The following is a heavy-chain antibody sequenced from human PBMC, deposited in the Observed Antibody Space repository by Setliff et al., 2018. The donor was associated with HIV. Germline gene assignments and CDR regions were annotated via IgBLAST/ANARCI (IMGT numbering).Heavy chain of an antibody. CDR3: ARTPRYYDYAWGSYGAPLYYFDY. D-gene: IGHD3-16*01. Sequence: SCTVSGFTFSNYCMNWVRQAPGKGLEWVSYISSSSSTIYYADSVKGRFTISRDNAKNSLFLQMNSLRAEDTSVYYCARTPRYYDYAWGSYGAPLYYFDYWGQGTLVTVSS. CDR1: GFTFSNYC. CDR2: ISSSSSTI. J-gene: IGHJ4*02. V-gene: IGHV3-48*01.